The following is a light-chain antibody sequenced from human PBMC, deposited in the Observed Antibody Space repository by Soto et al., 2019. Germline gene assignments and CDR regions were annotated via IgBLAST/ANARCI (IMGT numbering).Light chain of an antibody. CDR1: QGISNY. Sequence: EIVLTQSPATLSLSPGERATLSCRASQGISNYLAWYQQKPGQAPRLLIYDASNRATGIPARFSGSGSGTDFTLTISSLEPEDCAVYYCQQCGNWPLTFGGGTKVDIK. V-gene: IGKV3-11*01. J-gene: IGKJ4*01. CDR2: DAS. CDR3: QQCGNWPLT.